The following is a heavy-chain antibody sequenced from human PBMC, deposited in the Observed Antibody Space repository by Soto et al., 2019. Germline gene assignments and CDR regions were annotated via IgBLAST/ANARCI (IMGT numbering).Heavy chain of an antibody. V-gene: IGHV4-30-2*01. D-gene: IGHD2-2*01. J-gene: IGHJ4*02. CDR3: ARYCSSTSCSSAFDY. Sequence: SETLSLTCAVSGGSISSGGYSWSWIRQPPGKGLEWIGYIYHSGSTYYNPSLKSRVTISVDRSKNQFSLKPSSVTAADTAVYYCARYCSSTSCSSAFDYWGQGTLVTVSS. CDR2: IYHSGST. CDR1: GGSISSGGYS.